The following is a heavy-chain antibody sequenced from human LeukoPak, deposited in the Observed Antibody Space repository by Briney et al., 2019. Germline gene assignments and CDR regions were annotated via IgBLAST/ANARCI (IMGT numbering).Heavy chain of an antibody. J-gene: IGHJ4*02. V-gene: IGHV1-2*02. Sequence: ASVKVACRASGYTFSDYYMHWVRQAPGQGLEWMGYIIPNSGGTTYAQKFQGRVTMTRDTSISAAYLDLSGLRSDDTAVYYCSTEDKYCSSSTCGDSWGQGTLVTVSS. CDR1: GYTFSDYY. CDR2: IIPNSGGT. CDR3: STEDKYCSSSTCGDS. D-gene: IGHD2-2*01.